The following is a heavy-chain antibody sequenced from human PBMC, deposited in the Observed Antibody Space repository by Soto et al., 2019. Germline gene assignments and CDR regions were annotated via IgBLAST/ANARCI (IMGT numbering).Heavy chain of an antibody. CDR1: GGSISSYY. CDR3: ARGRTGTGLFDY. Sequence: NPSETLSLTCTVSGGSISSYYWSWIRQPPGKGLEWIGYIYYSGSTNYNPSLKSRVTISVDTSKNQFSLKLSSVTAADTAVYYCARGRTGTGLFDYWGQGTLVTVSS. CDR2: IYYSGST. D-gene: IGHD1-7*01. J-gene: IGHJ4*02. V-gene: IGHV4-59*01.